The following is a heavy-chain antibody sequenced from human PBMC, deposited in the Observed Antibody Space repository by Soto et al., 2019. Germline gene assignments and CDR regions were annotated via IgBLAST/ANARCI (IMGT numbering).Heavy chain of an antibody. CDR1: GFTFSSYA. CDR3: AKDFSYDILTGSPSYYYYGMDV. CDR2: ISGSGGST. Sequence: GGSLRLSCAASGFTFSSYAMSWVRQAPGKGLEWVSAISGSGGSTYYADSVKGRFTISRDNSKNTLYLQMNSLRAEDMAVYYCAKDFSYDILTGSPSYYYYGMDVWGQGTTVTVSS. J-gene: IGHJ6*02. V-gene: IGHV3-23*01. D-gene: IGHD3-9*01.